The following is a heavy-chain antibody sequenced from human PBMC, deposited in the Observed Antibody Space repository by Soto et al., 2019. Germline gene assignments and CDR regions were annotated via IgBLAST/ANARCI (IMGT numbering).Heavy chain of an antibody. Sequence: EVQLLESGGGLVQPGGSLRLSCAASGFTFSSYAMSWVRQTPGKGLEWVSAISGSGGSTYYSDSVKGRFTISRDNSKNTLYLQMNSLRAEDTAVYYCAKFTLVRGGYFDYWGQGTLVTVSS. CDR1: GFTFSSYA. D-gene: IGHD3-10*01. J-gene: IGHJ4*02. CDR3: AKFTLVRGGYFDY. CDR2: ISGSGGST. V-gene: IGHV3-23*01.